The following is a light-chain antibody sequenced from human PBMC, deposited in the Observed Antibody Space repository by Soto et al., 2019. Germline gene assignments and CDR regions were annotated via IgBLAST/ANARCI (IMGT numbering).Light chain of an antibody. J-gene: IGKJ2*01. CDR3: QQRTNWPPRDT. CDR2: DAS. CDR1: QSVGTS. Sequence: TQSPSTLSLSPGERATLSCRASQSVGTSLAWFQQRPGQAPRLLLSDASTRATGIPARFSGSGSGTDFTLAISSVQPEDVAVYYCQQRTNWPPRDTFGQGTKLELK. V-gene: IGKV3-11*01.